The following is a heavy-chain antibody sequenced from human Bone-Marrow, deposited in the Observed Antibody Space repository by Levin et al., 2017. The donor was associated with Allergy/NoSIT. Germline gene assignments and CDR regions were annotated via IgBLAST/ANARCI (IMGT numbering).Heavy chain of an antibody. J-gene: IGHJ4*02. D-gene: IGHD1-7*01. V-gene: IGHV4-39*07. CDR2: MHYSGTT. Sequence: GSLRLSCTVSGGSVSSSLYSWAWIRQPPGKGPEWIGSMHYSGTTYYNPSLKSRVAMSVDTSKNQFSLKLTSVTAADTAVYYCARDGRNYGTLDYWGQGTLVTVSS. CDR3: ARDGRNYGTLDY. CDR1: GGSVSSSLYS.